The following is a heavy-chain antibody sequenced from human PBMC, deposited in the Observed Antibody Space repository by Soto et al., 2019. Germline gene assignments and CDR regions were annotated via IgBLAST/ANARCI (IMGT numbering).Heavy chain of an antibody. CDR2: IYHSGST. CDR3: ARDLVLTFGGVIVTGNWFDP. Sequence: PSETLSLTCAVSGYSISSGYYWGWIRQPPGKGLEWIGSIYHSGSTYYNPSLKSRVTISVDTSKNQFSLKLSSVTAADTAVYYCARDLVLTFGGVIVTGNWFDPWGQGTLVTVSS. V-gene: IGHV4-38-2*02. D-gene: IGHD3-16*02. J-gene: IGHJ5*02. CDR1: GYSISSGYY.